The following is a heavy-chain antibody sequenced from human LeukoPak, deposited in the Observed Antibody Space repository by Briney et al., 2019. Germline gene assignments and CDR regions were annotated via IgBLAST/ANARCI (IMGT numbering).Heavy chain of an antibody. J-gene: IGHJ4*02. V-gene: IGHV4-34*01. Sequence: SETLSLTCAVYGGSFSGYYWGWIRQPPGKGLEWIGEINHSGSTNYNPSLKSRVTISVDTSKNQFSLKLSSVTAADTAVYYCARVYSGYEHYWGQGTLVTVSS. CDR1: GGSFSGYY. CDR2: INHSGST. D-gene: IGHD5-12*01. CDR3: ARVYSGYEHY.